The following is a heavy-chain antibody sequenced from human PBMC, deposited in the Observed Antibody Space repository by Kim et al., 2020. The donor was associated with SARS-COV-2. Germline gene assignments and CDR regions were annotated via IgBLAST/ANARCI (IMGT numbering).Heavy chain of an antibody. CDR1: GFTFSDYD. CDR2: ISYDRSNK. D-gene: IGHD2-21*01. J-gene: IGHJ4*02. CDR3: ARAGSDTGRSPLYYFDY. Sequence: GGSLRLSCAVSGFTFSDYDMHWVRQAPGKGLEWVAVISYDRSNKYYADSVKGRFTISIDNSKNTLYLQMNSLRPEDTAVYYCARAGSDTGRSPLYYFDYWGQGTLVTVSS. V-gene: IGHV3-30-3*01.